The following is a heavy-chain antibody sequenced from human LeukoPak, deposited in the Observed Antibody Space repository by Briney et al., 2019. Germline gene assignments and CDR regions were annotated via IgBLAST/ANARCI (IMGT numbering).Heavy chain of an antibody. Sequence: GSSVKVSCKASGVTFSSYAISWVRQAPGQGLERMGGIIPIFGTANYAQKFQGRVTITADESTSTAYMELSSLRSEDTAVYYCARSIVVVPAAILALYYYYGMDVWGKGTTVTVSS. V-gene: IGHV1-69*01. CDR1: GVTFSSYA. D-gene: IGHD2-2*02. J-gene: IGHJ6*04. CDR2: IIPIFGTA. CDR3: ARSIVVVPAAILALYYYYGMDV.